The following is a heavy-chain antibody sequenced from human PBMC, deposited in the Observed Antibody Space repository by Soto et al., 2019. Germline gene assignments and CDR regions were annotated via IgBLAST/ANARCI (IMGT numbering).Heavy chain of an antibody. CDR3: ARDQGRRTARDNWFDP. CDR1: GGSISSYY. V-gene: IGHV4-4*07. J-gene: IGHJ5*02. CDR2: IYTSGST. Sequence: SETLSLTCTVSGGSISSYYWSWIRQPAGKGLEWIGRIYTSGSTNYNPSLKSRVTMSVDTSKNQFSLKLSSVTAADTAVYYCARDQGRRTARDNWFDPWCQGTLVTVSS. D-gene: IGHD6-25*01.